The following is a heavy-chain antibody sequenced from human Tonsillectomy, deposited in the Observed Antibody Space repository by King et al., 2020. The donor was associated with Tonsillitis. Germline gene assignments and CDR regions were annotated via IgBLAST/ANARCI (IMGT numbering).Heavy chain of an antibody. V-gene: IGHV1-2*02. D-gene: IGHD3-3*01. J-gene: IGHJ6*02. CDR2: INPNSGGT. CDR3: ATLRFLEWLPSMDV. CDR1: GYTFTGYY. Sequence: QLVQSGAEVKKPGASVKVSCKASGYTFTGYYMHWVRQAPGQGLEWMGWINPNSGGTNYAQKFQGRVTMTRDTSTSTAYMELSRLRSDDTAVYYCATLRFLEWLPSMDVWGQGTTVTVSS.